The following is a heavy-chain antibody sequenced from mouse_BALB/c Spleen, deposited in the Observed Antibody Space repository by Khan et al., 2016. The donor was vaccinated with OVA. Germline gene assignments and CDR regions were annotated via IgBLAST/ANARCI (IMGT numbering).Heavy chain of an antibody. Sequence: QVQLKESGAELARPGASVKMSCKASGYTFTSYTMHWVRQRPGQGLEWIGYINPRSSYTNYNQKFKDKATLIADKSSSTAYMQLSSLTFEDSAVYECARRTTGDAMDYWGQGTSVTVSS. CDR3: ARRTTGDAMDY. J-gene: IGHJ4*01. CDR2: INPRSSYT. V-gene: IGHV1-4*01. CDR1: GYTFTSYT. D-gene: IGHD2-14*01.